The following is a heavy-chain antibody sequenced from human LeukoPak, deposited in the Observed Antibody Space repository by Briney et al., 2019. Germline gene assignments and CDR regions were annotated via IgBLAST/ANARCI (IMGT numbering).Heavy chain of an antibody. CDR2: IIPISGTA. D-gene: IGHD3-10*01. J-gene: IGHJ5*02. CDR1: GGTFSSYA. Sequence: GASVKVSCKASGGTFSSYAISWVRQAPGQGLEWMGGIIPISGTANYAQKFQGRVTITTDESTSTAYMELSSLRSEDTAVYYCARYYGSGNSWFDPWGQGTLVTVSS. CDR3: ARYYGSGNSWFDP. V-gene: IGHV1-69*05.